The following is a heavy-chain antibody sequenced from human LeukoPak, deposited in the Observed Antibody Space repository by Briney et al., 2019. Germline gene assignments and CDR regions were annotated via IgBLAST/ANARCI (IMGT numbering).Heavy chain of an antibody. D-gene: IGHD6-6*01. V-gene: IGHV3-74*03. CDR1: GFTFRNHW. CDR2: ISSDGSST. J-gene: IGHJ4*02. Sequence: GGSLRLSCAASGFTFRNHWMHWVRQTPGKGLVWVSRISSDGSSTTYADSVKGRFTISRDNAKNTLYLQMNSLRAEDTAMYYCARDQRVTGRPDIDYWGQGTLVIVSS. CDR3: ARDQRVTGRPDIDY.